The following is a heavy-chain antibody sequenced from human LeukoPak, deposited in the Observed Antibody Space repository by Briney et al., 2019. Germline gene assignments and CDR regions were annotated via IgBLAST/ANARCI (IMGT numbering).Heavy chain of an antibody. CDR3: AKDGEGYFDY. J-gene: IGHJ4*02. Sequence: PSETLSLTCTVSGGSISSSSYYWGWIRQPPGKGLEWVSSISSSSSYIYYADSVKGRFTISRDNTKNSLYLQMNSLRAEDTAVYYCAKDGEGYFDYWGQGTLVTVSS. CDR1: GGSISSSS. V-gene: IGHV3-21*01. D-gene: IGHD3-10*01. CDR2: ISSSSSYI.